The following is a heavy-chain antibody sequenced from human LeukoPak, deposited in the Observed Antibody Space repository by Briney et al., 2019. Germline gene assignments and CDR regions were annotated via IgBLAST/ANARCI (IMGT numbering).Heavy chain of an antibody. D-gene: IGHD6-19*01. CDR1: GGSFSGYY. CDR3: ARGRRAVAGIDY. Sequence: SETLSLICAVYGGSFSGYYWSWIRQPPGKGLEWIGEINHSGSTNYNPSLKSRVTISVDTSKNQFSLKLSSVTAADTAVYYCARGRRAVAGIDYWGQGTLVTVSS. J-gene: IGHJ4*02. V-gene: IGHV4-34*01. CDR2: INHSGST.